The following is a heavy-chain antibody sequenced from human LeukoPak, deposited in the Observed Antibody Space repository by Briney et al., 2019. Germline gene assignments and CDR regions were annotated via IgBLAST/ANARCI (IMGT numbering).Heavy chain of an antibody. Sequence: QSGGSLRLSCAASGFTFSSFGMHWVRQAPGKGLEWVAFIRYDGSNKYYADSVKGRFTISRDNSKNTLYLQMNSLRAEDTAVYYCAKEGGGSYPTGNFDYWGQGTLVTVSS. CDR3: AKEGGGSYPTGNFDY. D-gene: IGHD1-26*01. CDR1: GFTFSSFG. V-gene: IGHV3-30*02. J-gene: IGHJ4*02. CDR2: IRYDGSNK.